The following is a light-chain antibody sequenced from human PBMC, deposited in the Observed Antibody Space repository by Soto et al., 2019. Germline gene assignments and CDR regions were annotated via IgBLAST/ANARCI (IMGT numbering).Light chain of an antibody. J-gene: IGLJ1*01. Sequence: QSVLTQPASVSGSPGQSITISCTGDFGSYKFVSWYQHHPGKAPKLMIYEGSKRPSGVSNRFSGSKSGNTASLTISGLQAEDEADYYCSSYAGSSTFYVFATGTKVTVL. CDR3: SSYAGSSTFYV. CDR1: FGSYKF. CDR2: EGS. V-gene: IGLV2-23*03.